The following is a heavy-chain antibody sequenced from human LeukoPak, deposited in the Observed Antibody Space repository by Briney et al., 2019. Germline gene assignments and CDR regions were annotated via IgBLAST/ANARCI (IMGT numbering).Heavy chain of an antibody. V-gene: IGHV4-30-2*01. CDR2: IYHSGST. J-gene: IGHJ4*02. Sequence: SETLSLTCAVSGGSISSGGYSWSWIRQPPGKGLEWIGYIYHSGSTYYNPSLKSRVTISVDKSKNQFSLNLSSVTAADTAVYYCASGSHAVTTHFDYWGQGTLVTVSS. D-gene: IGHD3-16*01. CDR1: GGSISSGGYS. CDR3: ASGSHAVTTHFDY.